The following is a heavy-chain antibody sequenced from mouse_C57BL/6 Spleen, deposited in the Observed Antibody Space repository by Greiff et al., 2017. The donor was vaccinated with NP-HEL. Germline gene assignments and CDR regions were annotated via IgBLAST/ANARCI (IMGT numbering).Heavy chain of an antibody. V-gene: IGHV5-17*01. CDR1: GFTFSDYG. D-gene: IGHD1-1*01. J-gene: IGHJ1*03. CDR3: ARGGSSPSYWYFDV. CDR2: ISSGSSTI. Sequence: EVKLVESGGGLVKPGGSLKLSCAASGFTFSDYGMHWVRQAPEKGLEWVAYISSGSSTIYYADTVKGRFTISRDNAKNTLFLQMTSLRSEDTAMYYCARGGSSPSYWYFDVWGTGTTVTVSS.